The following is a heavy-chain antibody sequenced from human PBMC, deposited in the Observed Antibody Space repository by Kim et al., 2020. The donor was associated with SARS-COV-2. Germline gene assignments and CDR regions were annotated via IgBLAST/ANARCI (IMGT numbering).Heavy chain of an antibody. Sequence: GGSLRLSCAASGFTFSDYYMSWIRQAPGKGLEWVSYISSSGSTIYYADSVKGRFTISRDNAKNSLYLQMNSLRAEDTAVYYCARGMGYYYGSGSYYNVEVDYWGQGTLVTVSS. CDR2: ISSSGSTI. J-gene: IGHJ4*02. CDR1: GFTFSDYY. CDR3: ARGMGYYYGSGSYYNVEVDY. V-gene: IGHV3-11*01. D-gene: IGHD3-10*01.